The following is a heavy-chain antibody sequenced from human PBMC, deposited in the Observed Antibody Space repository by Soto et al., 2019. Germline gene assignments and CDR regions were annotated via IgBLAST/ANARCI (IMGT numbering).Heavy chain of an antibody. V-gene: IGHV4-4*07. CDR1: GGSISRYY. Sequence: SETLSHTCTVSGGSISRYYWSWIRQPAGKGLEWIGRIYTSGSTNYNPSLKSRVTMSVDTSKNQFSLKLSSVTAADTAVYYCAILYDFWSGYLDYWGQGTLVTVS. CDR3: AILYDFWSGYLDY. CDR2: IYTSGST. J-gene: IGHJ4*02. D-gene: IGHD3-3*01.